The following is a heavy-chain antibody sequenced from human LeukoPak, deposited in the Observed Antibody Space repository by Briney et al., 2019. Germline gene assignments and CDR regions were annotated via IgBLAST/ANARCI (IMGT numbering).Heavy chain of an antibody. V-gene: IGHV3-53*01. CDR1: GFTVSSNY. Sequence: GGSLRLSCAASGFTVSSNYMSWVRQAPGKGLEWVSVIYSGGSTYYADSVRGRFTISRDNSKNTLYLQMKSLRAEDTAIYYCAKDGREWPRSLDYWGQGTLVTVSS. CDR2: IYSGGST. J-gene: IGHJ4*02. CDR3: AKDGREWPRSLDY. D-gene: IGHD5-12*01.